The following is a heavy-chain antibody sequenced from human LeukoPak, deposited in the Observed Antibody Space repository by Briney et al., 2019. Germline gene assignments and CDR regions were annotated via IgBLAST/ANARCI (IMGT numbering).Heavy chain of an antibody. CDR1: GFTFSTYS. CDR2: ISSSSDYI. CDR3: ARTPGERYCSGGSCYFHYYYMDV. Sequence: GGSLRLSCAASGFTFSTYSMNWVRQAPGKGLEWVSSISSSSDYIYYADSVKGRFSITRDNARNSLYLQMNSLRAEDTAVYYCARTPGERYCSGGSCYFHYYYMDVWGKGTTVTVS. V-gene: IGHV3-21*01. D-gene: IGHD2-15*01. J-gene: IGHJ6*03.